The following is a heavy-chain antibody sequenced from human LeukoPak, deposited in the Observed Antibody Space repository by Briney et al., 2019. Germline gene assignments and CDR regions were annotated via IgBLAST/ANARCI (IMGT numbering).Heavy chain of an antibody. D-gene: IGHD3-3*01. CDR3: ARDRVSDFWSGYYKDYYGMDV. CDR1: EFTFSSYA. J-gene: IGHJ6*02. V-gene: IGHV3-30-3*01. CDR2: ISYDGSNK. Sequence: GRSLRLSCAASEFTFSSYAMHWVRRAPGKGLEWVAVISYDGSNKYYADSVKGRFTISRDNSKNTLYLQMNSLRAEDTAVYYCARDRVSDFWSGYYKDYYGMDVWGQGTTVTVSS.